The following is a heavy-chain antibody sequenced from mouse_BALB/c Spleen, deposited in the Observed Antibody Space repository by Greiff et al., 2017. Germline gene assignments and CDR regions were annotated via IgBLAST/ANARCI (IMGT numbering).Heavy chain of an antibody. CDR2: ISYSGST. V-gene: IGHV3-2*02. Sequence: EVKLQESGPGLVKPSQSLSLTCTVTGYSITSDYAWNWIRQFPGNKLEWMGYISYSGSTSYNPSLKSRISITRDTSKNQFFLQLNSVTTEDTATYYCAREGDYRYDDGAWFAYWGQGTLVTVSA. CDR3: AREGDYRYDDGAWFAY. D-gene: IGHD2-14*01. CDR1: GYSITSDYA. J-gene: IGHJ3*01.